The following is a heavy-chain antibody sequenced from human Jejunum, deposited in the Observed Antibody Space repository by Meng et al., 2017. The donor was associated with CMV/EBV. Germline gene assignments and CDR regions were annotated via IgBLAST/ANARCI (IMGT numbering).Heavy chain of an antibody. CDR2: IYSDGSST. CDR1: GFTFGSYW. D-gene: IGHD1-7*01. J-gene: IGHJ4*02. Sequence: VQVVESGGGLVQPGGSLRLSCAASGFTFGSYWMHWVRQAPGKGLVWVSRIYSDGSSTNYADSVKGRFTISGDNAKNTLYLQMNSLRAEDTAVYYCARESGTRYFDYWGQGTLVTVSS. V-gene: IGHV3-74*01. CDR3: ARESGTRYFDY.